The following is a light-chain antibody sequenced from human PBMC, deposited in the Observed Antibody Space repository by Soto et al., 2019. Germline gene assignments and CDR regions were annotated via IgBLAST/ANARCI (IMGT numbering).Light chain of an antibody. Sequence: QSALAQPASVSGSPGQSIALSCTGTSSDVGAYNYVSWYQQHPGKAPKLMIYDVSNRPSGVSNRFSGSKSGNTASLTISGLQDEDEADYYCCSYTTSSTYVFGTGT. CDR1: SSDVGAYNY. CDR3: CSYTTSSTYV. CDR2: DVS. J-gene: IGLJ1*01. V-gene: IGLV2-14*03.